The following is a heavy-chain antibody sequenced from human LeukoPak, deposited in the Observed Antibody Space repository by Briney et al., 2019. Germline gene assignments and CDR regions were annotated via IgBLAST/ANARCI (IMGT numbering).Heavy chain of an antibody. J-gene: IGHJ4*02. D-gene: IGHD3-3*01. CDR2: IYTSGST. V-gene: IGHV4-61*02. CDR1: GGSISSGSYY. Sequence: SETLSLTCTVSGGSISSGSYYWSWIRQPAGKGLEWIGRIYTSGSTNYNPSLKSRVTISEDTSKNQFSLKLSSVTAADTAVYYCARGRSITIFGDYFDYWAREPWSPSPQ. CDR3: ARGRSITIFGDYFDY.